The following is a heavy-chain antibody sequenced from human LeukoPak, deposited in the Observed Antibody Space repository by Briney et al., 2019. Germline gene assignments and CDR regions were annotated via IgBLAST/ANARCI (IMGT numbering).Heavy chain of an antibody. CDR1: GFTFSSYA. D-gene: IGHD5-12*01. Sequence: QPGGSLRLSCAASGFTFSSYAIHWVRQAPGKGLEYVSAISSNGGSTYYANSIKGRFTISRDNSKNTLYLQMGSLRAEDMAIYYCACSYVGHNGYGPLDYWGQGTLVTVSS. J-gene: IGHJ4*02. CDR3: ACSYVGHNGYGPLDY. CDR2: ISSNGGST. V-gene: IGHV3-64*01.